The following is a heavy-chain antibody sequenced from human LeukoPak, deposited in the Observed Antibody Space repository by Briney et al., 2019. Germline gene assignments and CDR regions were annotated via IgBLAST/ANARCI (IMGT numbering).Heavy chain of an antibody. J-gene: IGHJ4*02. Sequence: GGSLRLSCAASGFSFSGYSMNWVRQAPGKGLEWVPSISSSSSYIYYADSVKGRFTISRDNAKNSLYLQMNSLRAEDTAVYYCARDLLRESPVFGGYAFFDYWGQGTLVTVSS. CDR1: GFSFSGYS. CDR2: ISSSSSYI. V-gene: IGHV3-21*01. CDR3: ARDLLRESPVFGGYAFFDY. D-gene: IGHD5-12*01.